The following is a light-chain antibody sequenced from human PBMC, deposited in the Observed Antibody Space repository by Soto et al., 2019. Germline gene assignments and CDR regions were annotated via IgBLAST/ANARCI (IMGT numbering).Light chain of an antibody. CDR1: SSDVGSYNL. CDR3: CSYAGSSTFVVV. Sequence: QSALTQPASVSGSPGQSITISCTGTSSDVGSYNLVSWYQQHPGKAPKLMIYEGSKRPSGVSNRFSGSKSGNTASLTIYGLQAEDEADYYCCSYAGSSTFVVVFGGGTKLTVL. CDR2: EGS. V-gene: IGLV2-23*03. J-gene: IGLJ2*01.